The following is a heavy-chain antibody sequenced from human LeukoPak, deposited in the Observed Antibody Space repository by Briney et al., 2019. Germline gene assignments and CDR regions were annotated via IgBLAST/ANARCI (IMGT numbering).Heavy chain of an antibody. CDR3: AMALDY. J-gene: IGHJ4*02. V-gene: IGHV3-23*01. CDR1: GFTFSNYL. Sequence: GGSLRLSCVASGFTFSNYLVNWVRQAPGKGLEWVSGISHSGSSIYYADSVKGRFTISRDNSKNTLYLQMDRLRVEDTAVYYCAMALDYWGQGTLVTVSS. CDR2: ISHSGSSI.